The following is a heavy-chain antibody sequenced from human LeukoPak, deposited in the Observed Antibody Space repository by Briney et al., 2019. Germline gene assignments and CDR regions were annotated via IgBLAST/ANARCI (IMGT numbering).Heavy chain of an antibody. CDR3: ARHTMYSSSWSLTYYFDY. J-gene: IGHJ4*02. V-gene: IGHV5-51*01. Sequence: GESLKISCKGSGYSFTSYWIGWVRQMPGKGLEWMGIIYPGGSDTRYSPSFQGQVTISADKSISTAYLQSSSLKASDTAMYYCARHTMYSSSWSLTYYFDYWGQGTLVTVSS. CDR1: GYSFTSYW. D-gene: IGHD6-13*01. CDR2: IYPGGSDT.